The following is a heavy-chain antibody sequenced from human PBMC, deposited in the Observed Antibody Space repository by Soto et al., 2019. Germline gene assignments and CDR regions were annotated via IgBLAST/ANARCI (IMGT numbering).Heavy chain of an antibody. D-gene: IGHD5-18*01. CDR2: IYYSGST. J-gene: IGHJ4*02. CDR1: GGSISSYY. V-gene: IGHV4-59*01. Sequence: QVQLQESGPGLVKPSETLYLTCTVSGGSISSYYWSWIRQPPGKGLEWIGYIYYSGSTNYNPSLKSRVTISVDTSKNQFSLKLSSVTAADTAVYYCAREGAERGYSYFELDYWGQGTLVTVSS. CDR3: AREGAERGYSYFELDY.